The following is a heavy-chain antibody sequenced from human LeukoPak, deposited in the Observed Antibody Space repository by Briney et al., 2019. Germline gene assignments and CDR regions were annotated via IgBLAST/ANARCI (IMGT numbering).Heavy chain of an antibody. V-gene: IGHV1-2*02. D-gene: IGHD3-22*01. J-gene: IGHJ4*02. CDR2: INPNSGGT. CDR3: ARGSGGYYLGNFDY. Sequence: ASVKVSCKASGYTFTGYYMHWVRQAPGQGLEWMGWINPNSGGTNYAQKFQGRVTMTRDTSISTAFMELSRLRSDDTAVYYCARGSGGYYLGNFDYWGQGTLVTVSS. CDR1: GYTFTGYY.